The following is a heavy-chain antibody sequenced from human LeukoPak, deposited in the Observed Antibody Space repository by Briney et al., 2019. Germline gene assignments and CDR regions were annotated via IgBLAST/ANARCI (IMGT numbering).Heavy chain of an antibody. V-gene: IGHV1-69*13. J-gene: IGHJ6*03. D-gene: IGHD5-12*01. CDR3: ARVLRGIVATINRDYYYMDV. CDR1: GGTFSSYA. CDR2: IIPIFGTA. Sequence: ASVKVSCKASGGTFSSYAISWVRQAPGQGLEWVGGIIPIFGTANYAQKFQGRVTITADESTSTAYMKLSSLRSEDTAVYYCARVLRGIVATINRDYYYMDVWGKGTTVTVSS.